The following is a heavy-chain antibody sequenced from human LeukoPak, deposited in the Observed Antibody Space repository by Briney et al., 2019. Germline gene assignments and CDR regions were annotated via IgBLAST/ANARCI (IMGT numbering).Heavy chain of an antibody. Sequence: PSETLSLTCTVSGGSISSSSYYWGWIRQPPGKGLGWIGSIYYSGSTYYNPSLKSRVTISVDTSKNQFSLKLSSVTAADTAVYYCATNYMTTPNWFDPWGQGTLVTVSS. CDR2: IYYSGST. CDR1: GGSISSSSYY. D-gene: IGHD4-4*01. J-gene: IGHJ5*02. CDR3: ATNYMTTPNWFDP. V-gene: IGHV4-39*01.